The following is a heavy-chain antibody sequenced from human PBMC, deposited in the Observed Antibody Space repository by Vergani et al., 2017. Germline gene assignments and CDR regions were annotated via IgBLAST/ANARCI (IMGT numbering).Heavy chain of an antibody. D-gene: IGHD3-22*01. CDR1: GFTFSNAW. CDR3: TTDPVEYYYDSIGYYRGFDP. J-gene: IGHJ5*02. V-gene: IGHV3-15*01. Sequence: EVQLVESGGGLVKPGGSLRLSCAASGFTFSNAWMSWVRQAPGKGLEWVGRIKSKTDGGTTDYAAPVKGRFTISRDDSKNTLYLQMNSLKTEDTAVYYCTTDPVEYYYDSIGYYRGFDPWGQGTLVTVSS. CDR2: IKSKTDGGTT.